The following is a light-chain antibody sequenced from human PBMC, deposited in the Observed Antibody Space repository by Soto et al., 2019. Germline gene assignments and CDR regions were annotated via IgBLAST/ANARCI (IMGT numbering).Light chain of an antibody. J-gene: IGLJ1*01. CDR2: DVS. CDR3: SSYTSSSLYV. V-gene: IGLV2-14*01. Sequence: QSALTQPASVSGSPGQSITISCTGTGSDVGGYNYVSWYQQLPGKAPKLMIYDVSDRPSGVSNRFSGSKSGNTASLTISGLQAEDEADYYCSSYTSSSLYVFGTGTKLTVL. CDR1: GSDVGGYNY.